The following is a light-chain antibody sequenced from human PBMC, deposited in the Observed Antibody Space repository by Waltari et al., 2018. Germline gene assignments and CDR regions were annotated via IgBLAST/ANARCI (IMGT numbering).Light chain of an antibody. CDR2: GAS. V-gene: IGKV1-33*01. Sequence: DLQITQSPSSLSASVGHRVPIPCQAKQDLSNYLNWYQQKPRKAPKLLIYGASNLETGVPARFSGSGSGTDFTFTISSLQPEDMAIYYCQQYDNIPYTFGHGTKLEIK. CDR1: QDLSNY. J-gene: IGKJ2*01. CDR3: QQYDNIPYT.